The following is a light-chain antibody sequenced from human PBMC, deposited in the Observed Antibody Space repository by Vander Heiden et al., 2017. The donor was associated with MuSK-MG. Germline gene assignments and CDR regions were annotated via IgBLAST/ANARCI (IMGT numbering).Light chain of an antibody. V-gene: IGKV1-12*01. Sequence: IQMTQSPSSVSPSVGDSVTITCRESQRMAYWLAWYQQKPGSAPKLLSYAASTLQSGVPSRFSGSGFGTDFSLTISDLQPEDLATYYCQQSYTFPQSFGQGTRLDI. CDR1: QRMAYW. CDR2: AAS. J-gene: IGKJ5*01. CDR3: QQSYTFPQS.